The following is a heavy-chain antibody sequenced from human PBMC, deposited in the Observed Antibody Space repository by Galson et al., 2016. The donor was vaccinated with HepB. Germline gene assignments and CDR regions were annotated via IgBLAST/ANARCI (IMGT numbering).Heavy chain of an antibody. D-gene: IGHD3-10*01. CDR3: VRGLYGSGNYYYHGLDV. J-gene: IGHJ6*02. Sequence: CAISGDSVSSKSAAWNWIRQSPSRGLEWLGRTYFRSKWYNDYALSVKSRIIISPDTSKNQLSLQLNSVTPEDTAVYYCVRGLYGSGNYYYHGLDVWGQGTLVVVSS. V-gene: IGHV6-1*01. CDR2: TYFRSKWYN. CDR1: GDSVSSKSAA.